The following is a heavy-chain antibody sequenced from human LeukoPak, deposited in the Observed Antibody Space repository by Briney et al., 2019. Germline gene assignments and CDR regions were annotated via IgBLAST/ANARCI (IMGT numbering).Heavy chain of an antibody. V-gene: IGHV1-8*01. Sequence: ASVKVSCQASGYTFTSYDMNWVRQAAGQGLEWMGWMNPNTGDTGYPQKFQGRVTFTRDTSITTAYMELSSLTSEDTAIYYCARSLHLHEFGDAWGTRGAVDQWGPVTLVTVSS. D-gene: IGHD3-16*01. CDR2: MNPNTGDT. J-gene: IGHJ4*02. CDR3: ARSLHLHEFGDAWGTRGAVDQ. CDR1: GYTFTSYD.